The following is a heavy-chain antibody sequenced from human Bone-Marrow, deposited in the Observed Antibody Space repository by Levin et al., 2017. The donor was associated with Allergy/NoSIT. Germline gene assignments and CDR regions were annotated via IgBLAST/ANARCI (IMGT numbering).Heavy chain of an antibody. CDR1: GGLISSYY. CDR3: ARAAGGSGWYGYFDY. CDR2: IYSNGNT. D-gene: IGHD6-19*01. V-gene: IGHV4-59*01. J-gene: IGHJ4*02. Sequence: SETLSLTCTVSGGLISSYYWSWIRQSPGKGLEWIAHIYSNGNTNYNPSLKSRVTISVDRSKNQFSLKLITVSAADTAVFYCARAAGGSGWYGYFDYWGQGTLVTVSS.